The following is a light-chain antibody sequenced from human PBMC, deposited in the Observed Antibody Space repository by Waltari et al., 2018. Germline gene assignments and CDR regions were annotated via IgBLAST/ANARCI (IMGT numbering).Light chain of an antibody. CDR1: QSVSRS. J-gene: IGKJ1*01. V-gene: IGKV3-20*01. CDR2: GAS. CDR3: QHYVRLPVS. Sequence: EIGLTQSPGTLSLSPGERATLPCRASQSVSRSLAWYQQKPGQAPRLLIYGASSRATGVPDRFSGSGSGTDFSLTISRLEPEDFAVYYCQHYVRLPVSFGQGTKVEIK.